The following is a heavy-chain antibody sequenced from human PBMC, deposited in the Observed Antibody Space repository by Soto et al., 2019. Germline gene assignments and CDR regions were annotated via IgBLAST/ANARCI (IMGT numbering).Heavy chain of an antibody. J-gene: IGHJ6*02. CDR3: ASLRSHYDFWSGLGNYYYGVDV. CDR2: INHSGST. V-gene: IGHV4-34*01. CDR1: GGSFSGYY. D-gene: IGHD3-3*01. Sequence: PSETLSLTXAVYGGSFSGYYWSWIRQPPGKGLEWIGEINHSGSTNYNPSLKSRVTISVDTSKNQFSLKLSSVTAADTAVYYCASLRSHYDFWSGLGNYYYGVDVWGQGTTVTVSS.